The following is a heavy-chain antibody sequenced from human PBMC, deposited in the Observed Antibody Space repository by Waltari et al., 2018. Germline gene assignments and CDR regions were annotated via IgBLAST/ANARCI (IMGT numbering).Heavy chain of an antibody. D-gene: IGHD1-20*01. CDR1: GGSINNYF. CDR2: IRHNGNT. V-gene: IGHV4-59*08. J-gene: IGHJ4*02. Sequence: QVQLQESGPGLVKPSETLSLTCSVSGGSINNYFWNWMRQPPGQGLQWIGYIRHNGNTECHPALERRVTLAVETSKGKFSLRLTSVSATDTAVYFCARWDSPGRYFGDWGQGTPVTVSS. CDR3: ARWDSPGRYFGD.